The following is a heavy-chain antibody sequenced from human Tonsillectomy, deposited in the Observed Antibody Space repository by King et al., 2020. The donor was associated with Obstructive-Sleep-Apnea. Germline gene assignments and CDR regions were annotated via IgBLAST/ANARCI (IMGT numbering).Heavy chain of an antibody. D-gene: IGHD5-12*01. V-gene: IGHV4-59*08. CDR2: ISYNGST. CDR1: GGSISSYH. Sequence: VQLQESGPGLVKPSETLSLTCTVSGGSISSYHWSWIRQPPGKGLEWIGYISYNGSTNYNPSLKSRVTIPVDTSKNQFSLRLSSLTAADTALYSCSRHPRHSCYDLDYFDFWGQGTLVTVSS. CDR3: SRHPRHSCYDLDYFDF. J-gene: IGHJ4*02.